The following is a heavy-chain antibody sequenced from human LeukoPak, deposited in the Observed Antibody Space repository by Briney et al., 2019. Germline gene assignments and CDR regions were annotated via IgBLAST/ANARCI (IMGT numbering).Heavy chain of an antibody. CDR3: ARVAEAIFGVVIMGDAFDI. CDR2: MYHSGST. D-gene: IGHD3-3*01. J-gene: IGHJ3*02. Sequence: SETLSLTCTVSGYSINSAYYWGWIRQPPGKGLEWIGSMYHSGSTYYNPSLQSRVTISVDTSKNQFSLKLSSVTAADTAVYYCARVAEAIFGVVIMGDAFDIWGQGTMVTVSS. CDR1: GYSINSAYY. V-gene: IGHV4-38-2*02.